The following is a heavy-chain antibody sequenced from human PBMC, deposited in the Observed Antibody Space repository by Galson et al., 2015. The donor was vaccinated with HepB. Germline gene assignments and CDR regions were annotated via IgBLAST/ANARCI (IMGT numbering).Heavy chain of an antibody. V-gene: IGHV3-30*02. CDR2: IRNDGTND. J-gene: IGHJ4*02. D-gene: IGHD1-1*01. Sequence: SLRLSCAASGFSFSSYVMHWVRQAPGKGLEWVASIRNDGTNDKYVDLVKGRFTTSRDNSKNTLYLQMNSLGPDDTAVYYCAKGVRYTWNELDCWGQGALVTVSS. CDR3: AKGVRYTWNELDC. CDR1: GFSFSSYV.